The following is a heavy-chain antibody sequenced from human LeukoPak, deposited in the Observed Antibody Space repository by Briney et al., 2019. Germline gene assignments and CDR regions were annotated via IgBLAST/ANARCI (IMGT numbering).Heavy chain of an antibody. Sequence: GGSLRLSCAASGFTFSKFPMGWVRQAPGRGLEWVSAISASGDVTFYTDSLRGRFTISRDNSKSTLYLQMNGLRAEDTAIFYCARAGVAGSSYYYYYMDVWGKGTTVTVSS. J-gene: IGHJ6*03. CDR2: ISASGDVT. D-gene: IGHD6-19*01. V-gene: IGHV3-23*01. CDR3: ARAGVAGSSYYYYYMDV. CDR1: GFTFSKFP.